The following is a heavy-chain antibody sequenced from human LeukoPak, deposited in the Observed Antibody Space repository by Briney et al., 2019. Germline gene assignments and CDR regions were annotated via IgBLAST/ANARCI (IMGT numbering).Heavy chain of an antibody. CDR3: VRFGELLYDWYYDY. D-gene: IGHD3-10*01. CDR1: GGTFTSYD. J-gene: IGHJ4*02. Sequence: ASVKVSCKASGGTFTSYDINWVRQATGQGLEWMGWMNPNSGNTGYAQKFQGRVTITRNTSISTAYMELSSLRSEDTAVYYCVRFGELLYDWYYDYWGQGTLVTVSS. V-gene: IGHV1-8*03. CDR2: MNPNSGNT.